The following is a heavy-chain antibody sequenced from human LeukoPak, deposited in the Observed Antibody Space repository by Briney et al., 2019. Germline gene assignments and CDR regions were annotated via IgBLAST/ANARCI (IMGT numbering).Heavy chain of an antibody. V-gene: IGHV3-23*01. CDR3: AKANSPYYYDSSGYSTFDY. J-gene: IGHJ4*02. CDR1: GFTISSYA. Sequence: PAGSLRLSCAASGFTISSYAMNWVRQAPGKGLEWVSGFSGSGVSPYYADSVKGRFTMSRDNSKNTLYLQMNSLRAEDTAVYYCAKANSPYYYDSSGYSTFDYWGQGTLVPVSS. CDR2: FSGSGVSP. D-gene: IGHD3-22*01.